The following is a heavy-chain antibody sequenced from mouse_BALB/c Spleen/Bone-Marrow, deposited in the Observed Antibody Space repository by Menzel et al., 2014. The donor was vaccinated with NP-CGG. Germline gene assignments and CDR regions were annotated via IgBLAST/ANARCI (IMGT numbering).Heavy chain of an antibody. Sequence: EVQVVESGGGLVKPGGSLKLSCAASGFAFSSYDMSWVRQTPEKRLEWVATISSGGSYTYYPDSVKGRFTISRDNARNTPYLQMSSLRSEDTALYYCARLLRLRYFDCWGQGTTLTVSS. J-gene: IGHJ2*01. D-gene: IGHD1-2*01. CDR1: GFAFSSYD. CDR3: ARLLRLRYFDC. CDR2: ISSGGSYT. V-gene: IGHV5-9*02.